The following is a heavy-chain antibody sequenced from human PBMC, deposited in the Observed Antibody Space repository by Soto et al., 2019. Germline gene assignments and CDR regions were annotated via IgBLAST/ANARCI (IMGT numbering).Heavy chain of an antibody. V-gene: IGHV3-33*01. D-gene: IGHD6-19*01. CDR2: IWYDGSYK. J-gene: IGHJ4*02. CDR3: ARKGSGWTFDY. Sequence: QVQLVESGGGVVQPGRSLRLSCAASGFTLSNYAMHWVRQAPGKGLEWVAVIWYDGSYKYYVDSVKGRFTISRDSSKNTLYLQVNSLRADDTAMYYCARKGSGWTFDYWGQGTLVTVSS. CDR1: GFTLSNYA.